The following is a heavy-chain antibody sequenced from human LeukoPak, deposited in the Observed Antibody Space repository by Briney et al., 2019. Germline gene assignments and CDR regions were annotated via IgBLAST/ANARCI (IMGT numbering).Heavy chain of an antibody. Sequence: GGSLRLSCGASGFSVSDYWMNWVRQAPGKGLEWVSAISGSGGSTYYADSVKGRFTISRDNSKNTLYLQMNSLRAEDTAVYYCAKDDSTVTTYGPYYYYGMDVWGQGTTVTVSS. J-gene: IGHJ6*02. CDR3: AKDDSTVTTYGPYYYYGMDV. V-gene: IGHV3-23*01. CDR2: ISGSGGST. D-gene: IGHD4-17*01. CDR1: GFSVSDYW.